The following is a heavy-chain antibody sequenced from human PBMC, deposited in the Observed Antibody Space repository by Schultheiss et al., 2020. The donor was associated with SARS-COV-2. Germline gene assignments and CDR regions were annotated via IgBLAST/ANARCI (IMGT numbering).Heavy chain of an antibody. D-gene: IGHD2-2*02. Sequence: GGSLRLSCAASGFTVSSNYMSWVRQAPGKGLEWVSAIFGSGGTTFHADSVKGRFTISRDNSKNTLYLQMNSLRAEDTAVYYCAKRSGYQPLLYPFDYWGQGTLVTVSS. CDR3: AKRSGYQPLLYPFDY. V-gene: IGHV3-23*01. J-gene: IGHJ4*02. CDR1: GFTVSSNY. CDR2: IFGSGGTT.